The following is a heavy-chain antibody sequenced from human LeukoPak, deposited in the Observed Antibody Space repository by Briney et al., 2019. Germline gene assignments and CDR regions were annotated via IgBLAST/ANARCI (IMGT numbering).Heavy chain of an antibody. CDR1: GGSISSGGYY. V-gene: IGHV4-61*08. Sequence: SETLSLTCAVSGGSISSGGYYWSWIRQPPGKGLEWIGYIYYSGSANYNPSLKSRVTISVDTSKNQFSLKLSSVTAADTAVFYCARVAYSGYDYRGYFDYWGQGTLVTVSS. CDR3: ARVAYSGYDYRGYFDY. J-gene: IGHJ4*02. CDR2: IYYSGSA. D-gene: IGHD5-12*01.